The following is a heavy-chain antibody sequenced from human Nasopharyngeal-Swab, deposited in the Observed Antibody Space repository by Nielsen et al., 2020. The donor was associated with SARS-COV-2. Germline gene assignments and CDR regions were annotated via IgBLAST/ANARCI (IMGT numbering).Heavy chain of an antibody. CDR3: ARGRYYYDFWSGPSPNNWFDP. V-gene: IGHV1-18*01. CDR2: ISACNGNT. D-gene: IGHD3-3*01. CDR1: GYTFTSYG. Sequence: ASVKVSCKASGYTFTSYGISWVRQAPGQGLEWMGWISACNGNTNYAQKLQGRVTMTTDTSTSTAYMELRSLRSDDTAVYYCARGRYYYDFWSGPSPNNWFDPWGPGTLVPVSS. J-gene: IGHJ5*02.